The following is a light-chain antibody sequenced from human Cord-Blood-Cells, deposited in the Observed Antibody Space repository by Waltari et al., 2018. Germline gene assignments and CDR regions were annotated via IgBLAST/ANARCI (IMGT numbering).Light chain of an antibody. CDR3: SSYTSSNSYV. Sequence: QSALTQPASVSGSPGQSITISCTGTSSDVGGYNYVSCYQQHPGKAPKLMIYDVSNRPSGVSNRFSGSKSGNTASLTISGLQAEDEAYYYCSSYTSSNSYVFGTGTKVTVL. CDR1: SSDVGGYNY. J-gene: IGLJ1*01. V-gene: IGLV2-14*01. CDR2: DVS.